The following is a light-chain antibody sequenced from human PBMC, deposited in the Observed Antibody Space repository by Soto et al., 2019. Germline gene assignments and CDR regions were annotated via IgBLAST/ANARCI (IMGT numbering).Light chain of an antibody. CDR2: DAS. V-gene: IGKV3-20*01. CDR3: QRYGSLPYT. Sequence: EIVLTQSPGTLSLSPGEGATFSCRASQSVSSSYLAWYQQKPGQAPRLLIYDASSRATGIPDRFSGSGSGTDFTLTISRLEPEDFAVYYCQRYGSLPYTFGQGTKLEIK. J-gene: IGKJ2*01. CDR1: QSVSSSY.